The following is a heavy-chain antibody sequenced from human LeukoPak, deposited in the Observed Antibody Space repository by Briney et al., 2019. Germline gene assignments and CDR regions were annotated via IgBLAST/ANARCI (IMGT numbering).Heavy chain of an antibody. CDR2: ISRSSSTI. V-gene: IGHV3-48*02. Sequence: GGFLRLSCAASGFNFSDYGMHWVRQAPGKGLEWVSFISRSSSTIYYADSVKGRFTISRDNAKNSLYLQMNSLRDEDTAVYYCARDGGGGLRSEYWGQGALVTV. D-gene: IGHD3-16*01. J-gene: IGHJ4*02. CDR3: ARDGGGGLRSEY. CDR1: GFNFSDYG.